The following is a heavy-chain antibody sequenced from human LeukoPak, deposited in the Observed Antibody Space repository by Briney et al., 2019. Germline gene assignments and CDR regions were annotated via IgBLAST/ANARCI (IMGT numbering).Heavy chain of an antibody. CDR3: ARDLTAMVSLFGF. V-gene: IGHV1-2*02. D-gene: IGHD5-18*01. Sequence: ASVKVSCKASGYTFTGYYMHWLRQAPGQGLEWMGWINPNSGGTNYAQKFQGRVTMTRDTSISTAYMELSRLRSDDTAVYYCARDLTAMVSLFGFWGQGTLVTVSS. CDR1: GYTFTGYY. J-gene: IGHJ4*02. CDR2: INPNSGGT.